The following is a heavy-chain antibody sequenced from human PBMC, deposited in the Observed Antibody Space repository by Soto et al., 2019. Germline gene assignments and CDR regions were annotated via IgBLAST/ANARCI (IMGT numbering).Heavy chain of an antibody. D-gene: IGHD2-2*01. CDR2: ISAYNGNT. Sequence: ASVKVSCKASGYTFTSYGISWVRQAPGQGLEWMGWISAYNGNTNYAQKLQGRVTMTTDTSTSTAYMELRSLRSDDTAVYYCARDILRWVVVPAGSDYWGQGTLVTVSS. J-gene: IGHJ4*02. CDR3: ARDILRWVVVPAGSDY. CDR1: GYTFTSYG. V-gene: IGHV1-18*01.